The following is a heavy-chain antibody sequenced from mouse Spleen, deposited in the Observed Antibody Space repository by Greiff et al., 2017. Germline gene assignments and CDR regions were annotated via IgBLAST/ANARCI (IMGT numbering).Heavy chain of an antibody. CDR1: GFTFSDYY. J-gene: IGHJ3*01. D-gene: IGHD2-1*01. CDR2: ISNGGGST. CDR3: ARHGGGNPFAY. Sequence: EVQVVESGGGLVQPGGSLKLSCATSGFTFSDYYMYWVRQTPEKRLEWVAYISNGGGSTYYPDTVKGRVTISRDNAKNTLYLQMSRLKSEDTAMYYCARHGGGNPFAYWGQGTLVTVSA. V-gene: IGHV5-12*02.